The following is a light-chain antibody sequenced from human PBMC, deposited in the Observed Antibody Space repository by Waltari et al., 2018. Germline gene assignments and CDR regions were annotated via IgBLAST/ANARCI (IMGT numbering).Light chain of an antibody. J-gene: IGLJ3*02. CDR3: SSYTTSSTWV. CDR2: DVR. Sequence: QSALTQAASVSGSPGQTITISCSGYMNDIGSYDFVSWFRQHPGKAPTLLLYDVRNRPWGISNRFSGSKSGYTASLTISGLQAEDEADYYCSSYTTSSTWVFGGGTRVTVL. CDR1: MNDIGSYDF. V-gene: IGLV2-14*03.